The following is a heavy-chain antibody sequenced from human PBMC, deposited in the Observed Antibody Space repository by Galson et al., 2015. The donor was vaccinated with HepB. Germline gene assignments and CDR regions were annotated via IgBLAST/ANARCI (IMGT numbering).Heavy chain of an antibody. CDR3: ARTRIAVAGTFRAFDI. Sequence: QSGAEVKKPGESLKISCKGSGYSFTSYWIGWVRQMPGKGLEWMGIIYPGDSDTRYSPSFQGQVTISADKSISTAYLQWSSLKASDTAMYYCARTRIAVAGTFRAFDIWGQGTMVTVSS. CDR1: GYSFTSYW. CDR2: IYPGDSDT. D-gene: IGHD6-19*01. J-gene: IGHJ3*02. V-gene: IGHV5-51*01.